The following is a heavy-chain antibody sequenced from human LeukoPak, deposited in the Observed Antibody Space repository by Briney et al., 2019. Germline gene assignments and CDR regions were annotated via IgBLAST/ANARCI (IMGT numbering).Heavy chain of an antibody. V-gene: IGHV1-69*06. CDR1: GGTFSSYA. Sequence: ASVKVSCKASGGTFSSYAISWVRQAPGQGLEWMGGIIPIFGTANYAQKFQGRVTITADKSTSTAYMELSSLRSEDTAVYYCARVVRCSGGSCYWGGAFDIWGQGTMVTVSS. D-gene: IGHD2-15*01. CDR2: IIPIFGTA. CDR3: ARVVRCSGGSCYWGGAFDI. J-gene: IGHJ3*02.